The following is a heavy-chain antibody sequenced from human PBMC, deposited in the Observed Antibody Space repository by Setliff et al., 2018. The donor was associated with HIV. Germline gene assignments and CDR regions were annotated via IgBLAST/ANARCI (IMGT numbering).Heavy chain of an antibody. CDR2: IIPIFGTA. Sequence: ASVKVSCKASGGTFSSYAISWVRQAPGQGLEWMGGIIPIFGTANYAQKFQGRVTITADESTSTAYMELSSLRSEDTDVYYCARGDSSGYYYVGGQADAFDIWGQGTMVTVSS. CDR3: ARGDSSGYYYVGGQADAFDI. D-gene: IGHD3-22*01. CDR1: GGTFSSYA. V-gene: IGHV1-69*13. J-gene: IGHJ3*02.